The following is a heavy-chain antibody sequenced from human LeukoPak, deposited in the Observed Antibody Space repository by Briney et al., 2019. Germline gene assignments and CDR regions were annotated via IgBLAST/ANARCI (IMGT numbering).Heavy chain of an antibody. V-gene: IGHV1-8*01. CDR2: MNPNSGNT. CDR1: GYTFTSYD. CDR3: ARAFSYDYVWGSYRSHEHLPDY. Sequence: ASVKVSCKASGYTFTSYDINWVRQATGQGLEWMGWMNPNSGNTGYAQKFQGRVTVTRNTSISTAYMELSSLRSEDTAVYYCARAFSYDYVWGSYRSHEHLPDYWGQGTLVTVSS. J-gene: IGHJ4*02. D-gene: IGHD3-16*02.